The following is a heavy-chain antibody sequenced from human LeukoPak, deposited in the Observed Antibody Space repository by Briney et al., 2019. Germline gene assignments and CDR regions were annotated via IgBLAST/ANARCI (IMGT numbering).Heavy chain of an antibody. CDR2: ISGSGGST. Sequence: GGSLRLSCAASGFTFSSYAMSWVRQAPGKGLEWVSAISGSGGSTYYADSVKGRFTISRDNSKNTLYLQMNSLRAEDTAVYYCARDIHIAARAPLYYWGQGTLVTVSS. V-gene: IGHV3-23*01. CDR1: GFTFSSYA. J-gene: IGHJ4*02. D-gene: IGHD6-6*01. CDR3: ARDIHIAARAPLYY.